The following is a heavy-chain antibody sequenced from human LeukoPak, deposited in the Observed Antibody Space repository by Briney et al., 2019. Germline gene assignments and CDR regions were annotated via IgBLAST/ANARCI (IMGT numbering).Heavy chain of an antibody. CDR1: GFTFSSYS. D-gene: IGHD2-2*01. V-gene: IGHV3-21*05. J-gene: IGHJ3*02. CDR3: ARAFCGLYCSSTSWDTDAFDI. CDR2: ISSSSI. Sequence: GGSLRLSCAASGFTFSSYSLNWVRQAPGKGLEWLSHISSSSIYYTDSVKGRFTISRDNAKNSVYLQMNSLRAEDTAVYYCARAFCGLYCSSTSWDTDAFDIWGQGTMVTVSS.